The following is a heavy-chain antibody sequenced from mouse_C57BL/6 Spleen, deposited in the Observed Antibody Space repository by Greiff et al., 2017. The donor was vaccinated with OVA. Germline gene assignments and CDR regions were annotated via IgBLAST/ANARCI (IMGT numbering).Heavy chain of an antibody. V-gene: IGHV3-6*01. J-gene: IGHJ3*01. CDR3: ANYYGSKGFAY. Sequence: EVKLMESGPGLVKPSQSLSLTCSVTGYSITSGYYWNWIRQFPGNKLEWMGYISYDGSNNYNPSLKNRISITRDTSKNQFFLKLNSVTTEDTATYYCANYYGSKGFAYWGQGTLVTVSA. CDR1: GYSITSGYY. D-gene: IGHD1-1*01. CDR2: ISYDGSN.